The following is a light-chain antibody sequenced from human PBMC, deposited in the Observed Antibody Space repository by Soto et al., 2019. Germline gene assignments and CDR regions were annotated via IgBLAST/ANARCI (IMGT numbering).Light chain of an antibody. J-gene: IGKJ1*01. Sequence: ETVLTQSPATLSLSPGDRATLSCRASQSITTYLAWYQQKTGQAPKLLFYDASNRATGIPARFSASGSGTDFTLTISSLEPDDSAGYYCQQRSSWWTFGQGTKVEIK. V-gene: IGKV3-11*01. CDR2: DAS. CDR3: QQRSSWWT. CDR1: QSITTY.